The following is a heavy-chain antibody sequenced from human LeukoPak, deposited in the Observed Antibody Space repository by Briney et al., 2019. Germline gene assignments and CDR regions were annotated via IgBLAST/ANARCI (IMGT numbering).Heavy chain of an antibody. D-gene: IGHD3-10*01. CDR2: INHSGST. J-gene: IGHJ4*02. V-gene: IGHV4-34*01. Sequence: SETLSLTCAVYGGSFSGYYWSWIRQPPGKGLEWIGEINHSGSTNYNPSLKSRVTISVDTSKNQFSLKLSSVTAADTAVYYCARFSQQYYYGSGSYSRVIDYWGQGTLVTVSS. CDR1: GGSFSGYY. CDR3: ARFSQQYYYGSGSYSRVIDY.